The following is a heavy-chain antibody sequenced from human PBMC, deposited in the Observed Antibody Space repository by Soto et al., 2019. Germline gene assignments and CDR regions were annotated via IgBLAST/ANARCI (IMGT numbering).Heavy chain of an antibody. D-gene: IGHD6-25*01. CDR1: GFTFSNYA. CDR3: AKFFVETGSNSGWRWSFQY. CDR2: ISGSGGTT. Sequence: EVQLLESGGGLVQPGRSLRLSCAASGFTFSNYAMSWVRQAPVQGLDWVSAISGSGGTTYYADSVKGRFTISRDNSKNTLLLQTNSLRAEDAAVYYCAKFFVETGSNSGWRWSFQYWGKGTLVTVSS. J-gene: IGHJ4*02. V-gene: IGHV3-23*01.